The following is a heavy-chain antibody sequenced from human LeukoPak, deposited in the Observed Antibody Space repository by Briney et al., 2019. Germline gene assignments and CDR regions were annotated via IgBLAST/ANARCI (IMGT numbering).Heavy chain of an antibody. J-gene: IGHJ6*04. Sequence: PGGSLRLSCAASGFTFSDYYMSWIRQAPGKGLEWVSYISSSSYTNYADSVKGRFTISRDNAKNSLYLQMNSLRAEDTAVYYCARDQKAMVTGYPLAFYYYYGMDVWGKGTTVTVSS. CDR1: GFTFSDYY. CDR3: ARDQKAMVTGYPLAFYYYYGMDV. D-gene: IGHD5-18*01. CDR2: ISSSSYT. V-gene: IGHV3-11*06.